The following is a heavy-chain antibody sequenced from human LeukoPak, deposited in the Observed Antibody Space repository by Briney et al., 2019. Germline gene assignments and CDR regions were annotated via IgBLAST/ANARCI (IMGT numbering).Heavy chain of an antibody. CDR3: ARDGSYYGSGNHDY. V-gene: IGHV3-48*01. D-gene: IGHD3-10*01. J-gene: IGHJ4*02. CDR1: GFTFSNYS. Sequence: GGSLRLSCAASGFTFSNYSMNWVRQAPGKGLEWVSYISSSSSTIYYADSVKGRFTISRDNAKNSLYLQMNSLRAEDTAVYYCARDGSYYGSGNHDYWGQGTLVTVSS. CDR2: ISSSSSTI.